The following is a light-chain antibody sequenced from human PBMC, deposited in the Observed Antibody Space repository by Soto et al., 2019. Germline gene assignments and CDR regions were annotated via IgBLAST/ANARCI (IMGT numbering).Light chain of an antibody. CDR1: QSISGSY. J-gene: IGKJ1*01. V-gene: IGKV3-20*01. CDR3: QQYGSSPRT. CDR2: GAS. Sequence: DIVLTQSPGSLCLSPGERATFSCRASQSISGSYLAWYQQKPGQAPRLLIYGASSRATGFPDRFSGSGSGTDFTLTISSLEPEDFAVYYCQQYGSSPRTFGQGTKVDIK.